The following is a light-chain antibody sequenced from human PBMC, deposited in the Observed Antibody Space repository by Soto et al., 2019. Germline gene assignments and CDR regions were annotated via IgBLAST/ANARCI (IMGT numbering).Light chain of an antibody. CDR3: QQSYNVLSWT. Sequence: DIQMTQSPCSLSASVGGRVTITCRASQNIGNYLNWYRQKPGKAPELLIYAASILQSEVPSRFRGSGSGTDFTLTISSLQPEDFASYYCQQSYNVLSWTFGQGTKVDIK. CDR2: AAS. V-gene: IGKV1-39*01. CDR1: QNIGNY. J-gene: IGKJ1*01.